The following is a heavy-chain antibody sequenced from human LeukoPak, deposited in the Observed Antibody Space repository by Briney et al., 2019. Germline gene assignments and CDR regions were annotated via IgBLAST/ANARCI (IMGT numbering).Heavy chain of an antibody. CDR1: GYTFTRYL. D-gene: IGHD6-19*01. J-gene: IGHJ3*02. CDR3: ARVRFSSGWYIAFDI. CDR2: INPSGGRT. Sequence: ASVKVSCKTSGYTFTRYLMHWVRQAPGQGLEWMGMINPSGGRTNYAQQFQGRVTMTRDTSTSTVYIDLTSLRSDDTAVYYCARVRFSSGWYIAFDIWGQGTMVTVSS. V-gene: IGHV1-46*01.